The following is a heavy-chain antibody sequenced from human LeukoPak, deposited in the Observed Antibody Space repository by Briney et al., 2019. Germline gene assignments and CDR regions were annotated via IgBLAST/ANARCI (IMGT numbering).Heavy chain of an antibody. CDR2: IKGDGSEK. CDR1: GFTFSSYW. CDR3: AKDRYIRLRKGLESDY. D-gene: IGHD1-14*01. Sequence: QAGGSLRLSCAASGFTFSSYWMTWVRQAPGKGLEWVGNIKGDGSEKYYVDSVKGRFTISRDNAKNSLYLQMNSLRAEDTAVYYCAKDRYIRLRKGLESDYWGQGTLVTVSS. J-gene: IGHJ4*02. V-gene: IGHV3-7*01.